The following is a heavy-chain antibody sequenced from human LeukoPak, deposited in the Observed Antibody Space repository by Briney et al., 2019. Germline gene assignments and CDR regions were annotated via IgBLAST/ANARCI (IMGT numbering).Heavy chain of an antibody. D-gene: IGHD3-16*01. V-gene: IGHV3-21*01. CDR3: GRAFPPLRTSSAGDL. J-gene: IGHJ4*02. CDR2: ISYLSSNV. Sequence: GGSLRLSCSASGFTFSDYDMNWVRQAPGKGLEWVSPISYLSSNVYYGDSVKGRFSISRDNAKNSLYLQMNSLGAEDTAIYYCGRAFPPLRTSSAGDLWGQGILVTVSS. CDR1: GFTFSDYD.